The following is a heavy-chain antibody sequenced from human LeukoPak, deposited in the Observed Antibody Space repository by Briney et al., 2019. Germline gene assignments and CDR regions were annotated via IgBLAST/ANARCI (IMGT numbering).Heavy chain of an antibody. V-gene: IGHV3-11*04. D-gene: IGHD2-8*01. Sequence: GGSLRLSCAASGFTFSNYYMSWIRQAPGKGLEWVSHIKGNGATTYYADSVRGRFTISRDNAKNSLFLQMNSLRAEDTAVYYCARDTKDYWGQGTLVTVSS. J-gene: IGHJ4*02. CDR2: IKGNGATT. CDR3: ARDTKDY. CDR1: GFTFSNYY.